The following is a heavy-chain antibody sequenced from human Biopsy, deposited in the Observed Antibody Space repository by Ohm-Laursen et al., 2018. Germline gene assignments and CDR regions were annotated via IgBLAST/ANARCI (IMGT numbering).Heavy chain of an antibody. Sequence: SLRLSCAASGFTFSSYAMSWVRQAPGKGLEWVSTINSSGGSTYYADSVKGRFTISRDNSKNTLYLQMNSLKTEDTAVYYCQSGYVANSGWGQGTLVTVSS. D-gene: IGHD4/OR15-4a*01. J-gene: IGHJ4*02. CDR1: GFTFSSYA. V-gene: IGHV3-23*01. CDR2: INSSGGST. CDR3: QSGYVANSG.